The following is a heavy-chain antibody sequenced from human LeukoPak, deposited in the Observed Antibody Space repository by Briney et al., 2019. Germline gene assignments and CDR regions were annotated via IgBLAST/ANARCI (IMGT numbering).Heavy chain of an antibody. J-gene: IGHJ4*02. CDR3: AKEITRPNRAVAGLNY. V-gene: IGHV3-30*18. D-gene: IGHD6-19*01. CDR1: GFTFSAYG. Sequence: PGRSLRLSCAASGFTFSAYGMHWVRQAPGKGLEWAAIISYDGSNKYYADSVKGRLTISRDNSKNTLYLQMNSLRPEDTAIYYCAKEITRPNRAVAGLNYWGQGTLVPVSS. CDR2: ISYDGSNK.